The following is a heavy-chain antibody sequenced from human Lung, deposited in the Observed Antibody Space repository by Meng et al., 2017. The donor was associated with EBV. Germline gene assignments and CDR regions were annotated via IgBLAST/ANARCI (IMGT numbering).Heavy chain of an antibody. Sequence: QSPPPESGSGLSTPSQTLSLTCTVSGGSISSGGHYWSWIRQHPGKGLEWIGYIYYSGSTYYNPSLKSLVSISVDTSNNQFSLKLSSVTAADTAVYYCARAVDTGYFDYWGQGTLVTVSS. V-gene: IGHV4-31*01. CDR2: IYYSGST. CDR1: GGSISSGGHY. J-gene: IGHJ4*02. CDR3: ARAVDTGYFDY. D-gene: IGHD5-18*01.